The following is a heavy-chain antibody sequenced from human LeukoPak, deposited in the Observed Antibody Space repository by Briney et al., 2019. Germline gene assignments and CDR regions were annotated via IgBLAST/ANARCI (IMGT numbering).Heavy chain of an antibody. CDR3: ARDPTPAYSSSWYVPSYSGSYAVDDY. CDR1: GFTFDDYA. J-gene: IGHJ4*02. D-gene: IGHD6-13*01. V-gene: IGHV3-21*01. CDR2: ISSSSSYI. Sequence: GGSLRLSCAASGFTFDDYAMHWVRQAPGKGLEWVSSISSSSSYIYYADSVKGRFTISRDNAKNSLYLQMNSLRAEDTAVYYCARDPTPAYSSSWYVPSYSGSYAVDDYWGQGTLVTVSS.